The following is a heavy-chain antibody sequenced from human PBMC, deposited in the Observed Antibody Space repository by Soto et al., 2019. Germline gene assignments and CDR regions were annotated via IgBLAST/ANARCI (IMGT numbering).Heavy chain of an antibody. J-gene: IGHJ4*02. CDR2: IYYSGST. V-gene: IGHV4-39*01. D-gene: IGHD3-22*01. Sequence: SETLSLTCTVSGGSISSSSYYWGWIRQPPGKGLEWIGSIYYSGSTYYNPSLKSRVTISVDTSKNQFSLKLSSVTAADTAVYYCARHLYYYDSSGYVAYWGQGTLVTVSS. CDR3: ARHLYYYDSSGYVAY. CDR1: GGSISSSSYY.